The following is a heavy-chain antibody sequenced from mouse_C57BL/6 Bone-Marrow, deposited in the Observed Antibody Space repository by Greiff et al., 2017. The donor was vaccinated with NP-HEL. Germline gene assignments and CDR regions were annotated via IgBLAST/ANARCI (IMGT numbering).Heavy chain of an antibody. CDR3: ARDKTVVPHWYFDV. D-gene: IGHD1-1*01. CDR2: ISDGGSYT. CDR1: GFTFSSYA. Sequence: DVKLVESGGGLVKPGGSLKLSCAASGFTFSSYAMSWVRQTPEKRLEWVATISDGGSYTYYPDNVKGRFTISRDNAKNNLYLQMSHLKSEDTAMYYCARDKTVVPHWYFDVWGTGTTVTVSS. J-gene: IGHJ1*03. V-gene: IGHV5-4*01.